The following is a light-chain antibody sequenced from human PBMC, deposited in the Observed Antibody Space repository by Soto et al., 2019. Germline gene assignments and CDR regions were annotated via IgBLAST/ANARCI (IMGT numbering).Light chain of an antibody. V-gene: IGKV3-20*01. CDR3: LHYGGSPLT. CDR2: SAS. J-gene: IGKJ5*01. Sequence: EIVLTQAPGTLSLSPGEIATLSCRPSQSVNSDYLAWFQQKPGQAPRLLIYSASTRTTGIPDRFSGSGSGTDFTLTIGRLEPGDFAVYYCLHYGGSPLTFGQGTRLEIK. CDR1: QSVNSDY.